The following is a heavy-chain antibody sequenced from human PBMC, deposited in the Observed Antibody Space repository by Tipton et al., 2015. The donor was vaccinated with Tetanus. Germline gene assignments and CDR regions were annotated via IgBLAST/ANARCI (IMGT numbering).Heavy chain of an antibody. Sequence: SLRLSCAASGFTFSDYYMSWFRQPPGKGLECISYISVSGHDTNYADSVKGRFTISRDNTKTSLYLHMDGLRVEDTAVYYCARVWGRGQLVTKPNWYFDLWGRGTLVTVSS. CDR3: ARVWGRGQLVTKPNWYFDL. CDR2: ISVSGHDT. CDR1: GFTFSDYY. J-gene: IGHJ2*01. V-gene: IGHV3-11*05. D-gene: IGHD6-6*01.